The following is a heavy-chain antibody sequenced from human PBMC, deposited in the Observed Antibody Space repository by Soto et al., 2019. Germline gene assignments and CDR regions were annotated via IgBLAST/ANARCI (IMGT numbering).Heavy chain of an antibody. Sequence: QVQLQESGPGLVRPSQTLSLTCSVSGASIYNGGYFWSWIRQSPGKGLEWIGHILNSGSPYNNPSLGRRVTISADASLHQFSLALTSVTAADTAMYYCARGSTTEKVASWGQGILVTVSS. CDR2: ILNSGSP. CDR1: GASIYNGGYF. CDR3: ARGSTTEKVAS. J-gene: IGHJ4*02. V-gene: IGHV4-30-4*01.